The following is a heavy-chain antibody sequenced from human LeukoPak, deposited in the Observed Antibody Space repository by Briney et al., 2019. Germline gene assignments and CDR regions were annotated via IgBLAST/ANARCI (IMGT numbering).Heavy chain of an antibody. D-gene: IGHD4-17*01. CDR3: ARDHGDYSFDN. V-gene: IGHV3-21*04. CDR2: ISSSSTYI. CDR1: GFTFSSYF. J-gene: IGHJ4*02. Sequence: GGSLRLSCAGSGFTFSSYFMNWVRQPPGKGLEWFSSISSSSTYIYYADSVKGRFTISRDNSKNTLYLQMNSLRADDTAVYYCARDHGDYSFDNWGQGTLVTVCS.